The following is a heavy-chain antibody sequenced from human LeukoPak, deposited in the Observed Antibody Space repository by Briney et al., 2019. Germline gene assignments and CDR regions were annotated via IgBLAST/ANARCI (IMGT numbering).Heavy chain of an antibody. CDR3: ASTESYYDSSGLYYFDY. CDR1: GYTFTSYG. Sequence: GASVKVSCKASGYTFTSYGISWVRQAPGQGLERMGWISAYSGNTIYAQKLQGRVTMTTDTSTSTACMELRSLRSDDTAVYYCASTESYYDSSGLYYFDYWGQGTLVTVSS. J-gene: IGHJ4*02. D-gene: IGHD3-22*01. V-gene: IGHV1-18*01. CDR2: ISAYSGNT.